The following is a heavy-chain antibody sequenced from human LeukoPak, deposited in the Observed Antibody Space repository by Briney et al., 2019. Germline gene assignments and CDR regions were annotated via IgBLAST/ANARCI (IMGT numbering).Heavy chain of an antibody. CDR2: ISYDGSNK. V-gene: IGHV3-30*18. Sequence: GGSLGLSWAASGFTFSSYGMHWVRQAPGKGLEGVAVISYDGSNKYYADSVKGRFTISRDNSKNNLYLQMKSLRAADKAVYYCAKDAAIQYQLLWVYYYGMDVWGQGTTVSVSS. J-gene: IGHJ6*01. CDR1: GFTFSSYG. CDR3: AKDAAIQYQLLWVYYYGMDV. D-gene: IGHD2-2*01.